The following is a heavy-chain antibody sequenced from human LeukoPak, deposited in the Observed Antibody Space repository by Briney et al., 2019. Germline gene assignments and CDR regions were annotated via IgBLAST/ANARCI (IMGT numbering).Heavy chain of an antibody. CDR1: GGTFSSYA. J-gene: IGHJ3*02. D-gene: IGHD2-8*01. CDR3: ARDLGDQILMVYAIPGAFDI. CDR2: IIPIFGTA. Sequence: ASVKVSCKASGGTFSSYAISWVRQAPGQGLEWMGGIIPIFGTANYAQKFQGRVTITADKSTSTAYMELSSLRSEDTAVYYCARDLGDQILMVYAIPGAFDIWGQGTMVTVSS. V-gene: IGHV1-69*06.